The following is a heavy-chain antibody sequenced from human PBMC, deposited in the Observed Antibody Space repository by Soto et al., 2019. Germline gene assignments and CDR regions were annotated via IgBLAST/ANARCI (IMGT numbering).Heavy chain of an antibody. CDR1: GFTFRSYA. Sequence: GGSLRLSCAASGFTFRSYAMSWVRQAPGKGLEWVSAISGSGGSTYYADSVKGRFTISRDNSKNTLYLQMNSLRAEDTAVYYCAKGYCSGGSCYSPQYFQHWGQGTLVTVSS. CDR2: ISGSGGST. J-gene: IGHJ1*01. V-gene: IGHV3-23*01. CDR3: AKGYCSGGSCYSPQYFQH. D-gene: IGHD2-15*01.